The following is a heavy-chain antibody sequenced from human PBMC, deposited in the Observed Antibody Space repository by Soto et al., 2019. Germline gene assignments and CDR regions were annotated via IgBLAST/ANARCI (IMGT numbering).Heavy chain of an antibody. CDR1: GISIDNYY. V-gene: IGHV4-4*07. CDR2: IYSSGTT. Sequence: SETLSLTCTVSGISIDNYYCSWIRQSAGKGLEWIGRIYSSGTTNYNPSLKSRVTMSVDMSKSQFSLNVRSVTAADTAVYYCVRDVGGSGWFAPWGQGTLVIVSS. CDR3: VRDVGGSGWFAP. J-gene: IGHJ5*02.